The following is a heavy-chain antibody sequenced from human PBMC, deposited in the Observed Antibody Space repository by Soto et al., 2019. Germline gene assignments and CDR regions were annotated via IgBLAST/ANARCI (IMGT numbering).Heavy chain of an antibody. CDR1: GGSFSGYY. CDR2: INHSGST. D-gene: IGHD6-13*01. V-gene: IGHV4-34*01. CDR3: ASRLGAAAGTGWFDP. J-gene: IGHJ5*02. Sequence: QVQLQQWGAGLLKPSETLSLTCAVYGGSFSGYYWSWIRQPPGKGLEWIGEINHSGSTNYNPSLKSRVTISVDTSTNPFSLKLSSVTAADTAVYYCASRLGAAAGTGWFDPWGQGTLVTVSS.